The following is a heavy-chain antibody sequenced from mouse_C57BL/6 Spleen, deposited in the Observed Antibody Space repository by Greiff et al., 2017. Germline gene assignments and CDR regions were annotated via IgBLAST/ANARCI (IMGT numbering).Heavy chain of an antibody. V-gene: IGHV1-82*01. D-gene: IGHD5-1-1*01. J-gene: IGHJ3*01. Sequence: QVQLQQSGPELVKPGASVKISCKASGYAFSSSWMNWVKQRPGKGLEWIGRIYPGDGDTNYNGKFKGKATLTADKSSSTAYMQLSSLTSEDSAVYFCARGPIPYFAYWGQGTLVTVSA. CDR3: ARGPIPYFAY. CDR1: GYAFSSSW. CDR2: IYPGDGDT.